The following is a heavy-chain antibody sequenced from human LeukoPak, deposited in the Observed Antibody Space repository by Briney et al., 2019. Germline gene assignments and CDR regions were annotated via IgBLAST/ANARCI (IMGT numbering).Heavy chain of an antibody. CDR3: ARGSGSYTRPVDC. D-gene: IGHD1-26*01. Sequence: GGSLRLSCAASGFTFSSYEMNWVRQAPGKGLEWVSSISSSSSYTFYADSVKGRFTISRDNAKNTVYLQMNSLRAEDTAVYYCARGSGSYTRPVDCWGQGSLVTVSS. CDR2: ISSSSSYT. J-gene: IGHJ4*02. V-gene: IGHV3-21*01. CDR1: GFTFSSYE.